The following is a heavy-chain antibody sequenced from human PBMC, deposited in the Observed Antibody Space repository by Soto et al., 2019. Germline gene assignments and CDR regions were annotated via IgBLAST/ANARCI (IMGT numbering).Heavy chain of an antibody. V-gene: IGHV4-39*01. Sequence: PSETLSLTCTVSGGSISSSSYCLGWIRQPPGKGLEWIGNIYYTGSTYYNPSLKSRVTISVDTSKNQFSLKLSSVTAADTAVYYCMLGSGWKDFDYWGQGTLVTVSS. CDR2: IYYTGST. D-gene: IGHD3-22*01. CDR1: GGSISSSSYC. J-gene: IGHJ4*02. CDR3: MLGSGWKDFDY.